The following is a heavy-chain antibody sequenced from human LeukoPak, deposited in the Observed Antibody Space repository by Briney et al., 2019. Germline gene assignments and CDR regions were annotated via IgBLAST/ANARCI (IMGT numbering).Heavy chain of an antibody. CDR1: GFTFSSYW. CDR3: ARDWGEYCSGGSCYSSFDY. Sequence: PGGSLRLSCAASGFTFSSYWMHWVRQAPGTGLGGFSRINSDGSSTSYADSVKGRFTISRDNAKNMLYLQMNSLRAEDTAVYYCARDWGEYCSGGSCYSSFDYWGQGTLVTVSS. J-gene: IGHJ4*02. V-gene: IGHV3-74*01. CDR2: INSDGSST. D-gene: IGHD2-15*01.